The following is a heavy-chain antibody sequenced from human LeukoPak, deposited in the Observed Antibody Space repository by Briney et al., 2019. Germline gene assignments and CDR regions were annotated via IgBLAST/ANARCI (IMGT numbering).Heavy chain of an antibody. D-gene: IGHD6-13*01. CDR2: ISTYSGNT. J-gene: IGHJ4*02. V-gene: IGHV1-18*01. CDR1: GYTFAGSG. CDR3: SRVGAAPGDFDY. Sequence: ASVKVSCKPPGYTFAGSGIRWVRQAPGQGLEWIGWISTYSGNTNYAHNLQGRITVTTETSTSTAYIELGSLISDGRAVYYVSRVGAAPGDFDYWGQGTQLTVSS.